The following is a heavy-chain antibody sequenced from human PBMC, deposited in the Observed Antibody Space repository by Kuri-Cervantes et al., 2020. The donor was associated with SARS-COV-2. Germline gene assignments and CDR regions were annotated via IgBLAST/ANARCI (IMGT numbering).Heavy chain of an antibody. J-gene: IGHJ6*03. CDR2: INPNSGGT. D-gene: IGHD4-11*01. CDR3: ARAAAVTTYCYYYMDV. CDR1: GYTFTGYY. Sequence: ASVKVSCKASGYTFTGYYMHWVRQAPGQGLEWMGWINPNSGGTNYAQKFQGRVTITRDTSISTAYMELSRLRSDDTAVYYCARAAAVTTYCYYYMDVWGKGTTVTVSS. V-gene: IGHV1-2*02.